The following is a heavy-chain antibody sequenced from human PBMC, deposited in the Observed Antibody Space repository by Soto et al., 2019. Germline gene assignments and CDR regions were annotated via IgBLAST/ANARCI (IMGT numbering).Heavy chain of an antibody. D-gene: IGHD3-10*01. CDR2: ISAYKDNT. CDR1: GFTFTSYA. J-gene: IGHJ4*02. V-gene: IGHV1-18*01. CDR3: ARGWFGEFVPYLDY. Sequence: QVQLVQSGAEVKKPGASVKVSCKASGFTFTSYAISWVRQAPGQGLEWMGWISAYKDNTNHAQKLQGRGTMTTGPSTSPAYMELRILRPDDTAVYYCARGWFGEFVPYLDYWGQGTLVTVSS.